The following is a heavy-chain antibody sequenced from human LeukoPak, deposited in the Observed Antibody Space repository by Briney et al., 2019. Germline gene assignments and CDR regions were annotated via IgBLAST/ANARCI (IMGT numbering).Heavy chain of an antibody. Sequence: PSETLSLTCTVSGGSISSSSYYWGWIRQPPGKGLEWIGSIYYSGSIYYNPSLKSRVTISVDTSKNQFSLKLSSVTAADTAVYYCARDPLGDDSSGYNDYWGQGTLVTVSS. CDR1: GGSISSSSYY. D-gene: IGHD3-22*01. CDR3: ARDPLGDDSSGYNDY. V-gene: IGHV4-39*07. J-gene: IGHJ4*02. CDR2: IYYSGSI.